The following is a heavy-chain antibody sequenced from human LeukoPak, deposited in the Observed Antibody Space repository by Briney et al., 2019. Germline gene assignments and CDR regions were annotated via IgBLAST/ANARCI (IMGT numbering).Heavy chain of an antibody. Sequence: GGSLRLSCAASGFTFSSYEMNWVRKAPGKGLERVSYISSSGSTIYYADSVKGRFTISRYNAKNSLYLQMNSLRAEDTAVYYCARDGDSYGTVDYWGQGTLVTVSS. V-gene: IGHV3-48*03. D-gene: IGHD5-18*01. CDR1: GFTFSSYE. CDR3: ARDGDSYGTVDY. J-gene: IGHJ4*02. CDR2: ISSSGSTI.